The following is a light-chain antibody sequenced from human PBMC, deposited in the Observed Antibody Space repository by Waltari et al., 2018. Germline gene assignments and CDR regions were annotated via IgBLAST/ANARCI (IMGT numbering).Light chain of an antibody. Sequence: QLVLTQSPSASASLGAPVKLTCTLSSGHSYYAIAWHQLQPEKGPRYLMKVNSDGSHDKGGGIPDRFSGSSSGAERYLTISRLQSEDEADYYCQTWATGIRVFGGGTKLTVV. CDR1: SGHSYYA. CDR3: QTWATGIRV. CDR2: VNSDGSH. V-gene: IGLV4-69*01. J-gene: IGLJ3*02.